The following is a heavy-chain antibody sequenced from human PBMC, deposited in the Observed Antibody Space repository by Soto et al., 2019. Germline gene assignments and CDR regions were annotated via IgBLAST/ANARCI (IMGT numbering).Heavy chain of an antibody. CDR1: GFSFSTYA. D-gene: IGHD3-16*01. V-gene: IGHV3-23*01. J-gene: IGHJ6*02. CDR3: AKSLGDYYYYYGMDV. Sequence: PGGSLRLSCAASGFSFSTYAMGWVRQAPGKGLEWVTAISASGGTTFCADSMKGRFTISRDNSKNTLYLQMNSLRAEDTAVYYCAKSLGDYYYYYGMDVSGQGTTVTVSS. CDR2: ISASGGTT.